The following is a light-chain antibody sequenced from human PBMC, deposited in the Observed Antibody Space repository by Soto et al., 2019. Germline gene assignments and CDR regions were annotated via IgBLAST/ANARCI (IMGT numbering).Light chain of an antibody. Sequence: QAVVTQPPSASGTPGQGVTISCSGSNSNIGSNTVNWYQQLPGTAPKLLIYSNNQRPSGVPDRFSGSKSGTSASLAISGLQSEDEADYYCAAWDDSLDGVVFGGGTKLTVL. CDR2: SNN. J-gene: IGLJ2*01. CDR1: NSNIGSNT. CDR3: AAWDDSLDGVV. V-gene: IGLV1-44*01.